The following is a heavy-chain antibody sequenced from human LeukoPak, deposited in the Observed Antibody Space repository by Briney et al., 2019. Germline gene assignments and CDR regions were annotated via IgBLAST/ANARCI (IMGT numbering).Heavy chain of an antibody. CDR2: IYPRDGST. D-gene: IGHD3-10*01. Sequence: ASVKVSCKASGYTFTSNYIHWVRQAPGQGLEWMGMIYPRDGSTSYAQKLQGRVTMTTDTSTSTAYMELRSLRSDDTAVYYCARDWDYYGSGSYRYFDYWGQGTLVTVSS. J-gene: IGHJ4*02. V-gene: IGHV1-46*01. CDR3: ARDWDYYGSGSYRYFDY. CDR1: GYTFTSNY.